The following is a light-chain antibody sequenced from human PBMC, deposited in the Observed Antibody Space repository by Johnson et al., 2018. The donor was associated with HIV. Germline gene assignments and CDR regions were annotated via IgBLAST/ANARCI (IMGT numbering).Light chain of an antibody. CDR1: SSNIGNNY. V-gene: IGLV1-51*01. CDR2: DNN. J-gene: IGLJ1*01. Sequence: QSVLTQPPSVSAAPGQKVTISCSGSSSNIGNNYVSWYQQLPGTAPKLLIYDNNKRPSGIPDRFSGSKSGTSATLGITGLQTGDKADYYCGTWDSRLSAAVFGTGTKVTVL. CDR3: GTWDSRLSAAV.